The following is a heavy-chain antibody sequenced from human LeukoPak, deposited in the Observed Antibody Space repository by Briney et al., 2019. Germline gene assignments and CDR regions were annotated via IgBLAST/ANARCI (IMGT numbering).Heavy chain of an antibody. CDR2: INPNSGGT. V-gene: IGHV1-2*02. CDR1: GFTFSSYG. J-gene: IGHJ4*02. D-gene: IGHD2-2*01. Sequence: GGSLRLSCAASGFTFSSYGMHWVRQAPGQGLEWMGWINPNSGGTNYAQKFQGRVTMTRDTSIRTAYMELSRLRSDDAAVYYCAREGGRGLLGCSTSCYYDYWGQGTLVTVSS. CDR3: AREGGRGLLGCSTSCYYDY.